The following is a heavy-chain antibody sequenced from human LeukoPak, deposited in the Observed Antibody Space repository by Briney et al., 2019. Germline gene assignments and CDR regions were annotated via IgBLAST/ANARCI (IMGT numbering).Heavy chain of an antibody. Sequence: SETLSLTCTVSGGSISSYYWSWIRQPPGKGLEWIGYIYYTGSTNHNPSLKSRVTISVDTSKNQFSLKLNSVTAADTAVYYCARSGGTWSYNYWGQGTLVTVSS. CDR3: ARSGGTWSYNY. CDR2: IYYTGST. CDR1: GGSISSYY. V-gene: IGHV4-59*01. D-gene: IGHD1-26*01. J-gene: IGHJ4*02.